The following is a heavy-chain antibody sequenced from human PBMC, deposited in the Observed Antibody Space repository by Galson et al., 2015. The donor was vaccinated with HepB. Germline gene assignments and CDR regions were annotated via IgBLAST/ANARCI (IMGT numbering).Heavy chain of an antibody. V-gene: IGHV5-51*01. CDR2: IYPGNSNT. Sequence: QSGAEVKKPGESLKISCKGSGYSFTTYWIAWVRQMPGKGLESMGIIYPGNSNTRYNPSFQGQVTISADKSINTVYLQWSSLEASDIAMYYCAANREGSAFDYWGQGTLATVSS. J-gene: IGHJ4*02. CDR3: AANREGSAFDY. CDR1: GYSFTTYW. D-gene: IGHD2/OR15-2a*01.